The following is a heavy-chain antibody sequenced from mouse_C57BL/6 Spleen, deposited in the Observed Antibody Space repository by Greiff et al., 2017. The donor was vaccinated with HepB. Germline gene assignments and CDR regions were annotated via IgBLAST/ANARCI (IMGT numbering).Heavy chain of an antibody. CDR1: GFNIKNTY. V-gene: IGHV14-3*01. J-gene: IGHJ2*01. D-gene: IGHD1-1*01. CDR3: ARRDYCGSSLDY. Sequence: VQLKQSVAELVRPGASVKLSCTASGFNIKNTYMHWVKQRPEQGLEWIGRIDPANGNTKYAPKFKGKATITADPSSNTAYLQLSSLTSEDTAIYDCARRDYCGSSLDYWGQGTTLTVSS. CDR2: IDPANGNT.